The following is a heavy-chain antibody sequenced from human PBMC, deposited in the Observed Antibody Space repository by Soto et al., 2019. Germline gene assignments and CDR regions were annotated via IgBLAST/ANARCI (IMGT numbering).Heavy chain of an antibody. CDR2: IIPILGIA. CDR3: AGGYCSGGSCYSGYYYYYCYMDG. D-gene: IGHD2-15*01. Sequence: QVQLVQSGAEVKKPGSSVKVSCKASGGTFSSYTISWVRQDPGQGLEWMGRIIPILGIANYAQKFQGRVTITADKSTRTAYMELSSLSSEDTAVYYWAGGYCSGGSCYSGYYYYYCYMDGWGKGTTVTVTS. J-gene: IGHJ6*03. V-gene: IGHV1-69*02. CDR1: GGTFSSYT.